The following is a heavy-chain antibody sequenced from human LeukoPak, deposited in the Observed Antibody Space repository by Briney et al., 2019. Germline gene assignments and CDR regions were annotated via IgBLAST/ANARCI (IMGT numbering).Heavy chain of an antibody. J-gene: IGHJ4*02. V-gene: IGHV1-2*02. CDR3: ARALPGIAAAGFDY. CDR2: INPNSGGT. CDR1: GYTFTGYY. Sequence: ASVKVSCKASGYTFTGYYVHWVRQAPGQGLEWMGWINPNSGGTNYAQKFQGRVTMTRDTSISTASMELSRLRSDDTAVYYCARALPGIAAAGFDYWGQGTLVTVSA. D-gene: IGHD6-13*01.